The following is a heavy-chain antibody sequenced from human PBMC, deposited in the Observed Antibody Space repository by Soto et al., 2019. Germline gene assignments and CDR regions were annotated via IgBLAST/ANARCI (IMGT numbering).Heavy chain of an antibody. D-gene: IGHD2-15*01. CDR2: IWYDGSNK. CDR3: ARDFQGYCSGGSCYSRFAFDI. J-gene: IGHJ3*02. Sequence: QVQLVESGGGVVQPGRSLRLSCAASGFTFSSYGMHWVRQAPGKGLEWVAVIWYDGSNKYYADSVKGRFTISRDNSKNTLYLQMNSLRAEDTAVYYCARDFQGYCSGGSCYSRFAFDIWGQGTMVTVSS. V-gene: IGHV3-33*01. CDR1: GFTFSSYG.